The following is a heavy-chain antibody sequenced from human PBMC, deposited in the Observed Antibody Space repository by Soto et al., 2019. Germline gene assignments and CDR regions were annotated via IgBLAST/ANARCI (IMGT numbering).Heavy chain of an antibody. CDR1: GYTFTSYG. D-gene: IGHD3-10*01. V-gene: IGHV1-18*04. CDR2: ISAYNGNT. Sequence: ASVKFSCKASGYTFTSYGISWVRQAPGQGLEWMGWISAYNGNTNYAQKLQGRVTMTTDTSTSTAYMELRSLRSDDTAVYYCARGSLLWFGEFDVNFDYWGQGTLVTVSS. J-gene: IGHJ4*02. CDR3: ARGSLLWFGEFDVNFDY.